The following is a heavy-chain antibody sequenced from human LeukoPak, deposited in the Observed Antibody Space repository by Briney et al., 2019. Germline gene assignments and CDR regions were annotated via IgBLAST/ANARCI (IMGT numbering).Heavy chain of an antibody. CDR1: GFTFSDYY. Sequence: GGSLRLSCAASGFTFSDYYMSWIRQAPGKGLERVSYISSSGSTIYYADSVKGRFTISRDNAKNSLYLQMNSLRAEDTAVYYCARTKVPERELPPRRYYFDYWGQGTLVTVSS. D-gene: IGHD1-26*01. CDR2: ISSSGSTI. CDR3: ARTKVPERELPPRRYYFDY. J-gene: IGHJ4*02. V-gene: IGHV3-11*04.